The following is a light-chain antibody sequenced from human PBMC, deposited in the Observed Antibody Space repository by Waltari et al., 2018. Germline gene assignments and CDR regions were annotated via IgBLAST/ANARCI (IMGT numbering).Light chain of an antibody. CDR1: QSISNN. Sequence: EIMMTQSPAALSVSPGERATLPCRASQSISNNLAWYQHKPGQPPRLLISGASTRATGVPARFSGSGSGTEFTLTISSLQSEDSAIYFCQQYNTWPPSTFGQGTKLEIK. V-gene: IGKV3-15*01. CDR2: GAS. CDR3: QQYNTWPPST. J-gene: IGKJ2*02.